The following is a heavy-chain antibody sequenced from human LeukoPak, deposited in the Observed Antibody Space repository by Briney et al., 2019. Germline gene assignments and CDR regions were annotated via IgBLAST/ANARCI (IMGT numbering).Heavy chain of an antibody. V-gene: IGHV3-48*03. CDR3: ARESGTTHYRGAFDP. CDR2: ISSSGRTM. Sequence: PGGSLRLSCAASGFTFSSYEMNWVRQAPGKGLEWVSYISSSGRTMYYADSVRGRFTISRDNAKNSLYLQMNSLRAEDTAVYYCARESGTTHYRGAFDPWGQGTLVTVSS. CDR1: GFTFSSYE. D-gene: IGHD1-1*01. J-gene: IGHJ5*02.